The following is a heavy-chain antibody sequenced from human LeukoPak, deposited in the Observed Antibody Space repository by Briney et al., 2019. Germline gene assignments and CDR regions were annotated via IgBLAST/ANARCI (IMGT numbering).Heavy chain of an antibody. CDR1: GHSISSGYY. Sequence: SETLSLTCTVSGHSISSGYYWGWIRQPPGKGLEWIGSIYHSGGTYYNLSLKSRVTISVDTSKNQFSLKLSSVTAADTAVYYCARGMVRGVIVDYWGQGTLVTVSS. V-gene: IGHV4-38-2*02. CDR2: IYHSGGT. J-gene: IGHJ4*02. D-gene: IGHD3-10*01. CDR3: ARGMVRGVIVDY.